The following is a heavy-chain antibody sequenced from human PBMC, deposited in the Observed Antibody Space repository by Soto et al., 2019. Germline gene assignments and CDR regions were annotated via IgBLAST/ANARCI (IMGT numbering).Heavy chain of an antibody. J-gene: IGHJ4*02. CDR3: ARSCSGGGCYRQIDY. Sequence: PGGSLRLSCAASGFTFTSHSMNWVRQVPGRGLEWISYITSGSTTIYYGDSVKGRFTISRDNAKNSVYLQMSGLRDEDTAVYYCARSCSGGGCYRQIDYWGQGTLVTVSS. D-gene: IGHD2-15*01. CDR2: ITSGSTTI. CDR1: GFTFTSHS. V-gene: IGHV3-48*02.